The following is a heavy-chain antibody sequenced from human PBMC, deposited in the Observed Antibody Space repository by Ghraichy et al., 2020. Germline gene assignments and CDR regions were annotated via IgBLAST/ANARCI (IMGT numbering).Heavy chain of an antibody. V-gene: IGHV1-69*13. CDR3: ARAREDYYDSSGRAGYYYGMDV. CDR1: GGTFSSYA. CDR2: IIPIFGTA. D-gene: IGHD3-22*01. Sequence: SVKVSFKASGGTFSSYAISWVRQAPGQGLEWMGGIIPIFGTANYAQKFQGRVTITADESTSTAYMELSSLRSEDTAVYYCARAREDYYDSSGRAGYYYGMDVWGQGTTVTVSS. J-gene: IGHJ6*02.